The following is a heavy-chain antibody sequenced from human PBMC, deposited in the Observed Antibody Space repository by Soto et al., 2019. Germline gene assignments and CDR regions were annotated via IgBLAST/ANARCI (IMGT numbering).Heavy chain of an antibody. CDR1: GGSFSTYY. D-gene: IGHD6-6*01. V-gene: IGHV3-23*05. J-gene: IGHJ4*02. CDR2: ISDTGSNT. Sequence: PSETLSLTCVVSGGSFSTYYYNWIRQSPGKGLEWVSSISDTGSNTFYADFVKGRFTISRDNSKSSLYLQMNSLRADDTALYFCAKRVAYSSSSAFFDNWGQGIQVTVSS. CDR3: AKRVAYSSSSAFFDN.